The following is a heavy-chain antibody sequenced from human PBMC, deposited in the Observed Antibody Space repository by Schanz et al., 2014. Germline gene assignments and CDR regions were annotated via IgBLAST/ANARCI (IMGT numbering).Heavy chain of an antibody. CDR3: TRDTDYHFDY. CDR1: GFTFTGYS. J-gene: IGHJ4*02. V-gene: IGHV3-21*06. Sequence: EAQLVESGGALVEPGGSLRLSCEASGFTFTGYSMNWVRQAPGKGLEWVSSISSSSIYIYYADSVKGRFTISRDNAKNSLYLQMNSLRAEDTAVYYCTRDTDYHFDYWGQGTLVTVSS. CDR2: ISSSSIYI. D-gene: IGHD4-17*01.